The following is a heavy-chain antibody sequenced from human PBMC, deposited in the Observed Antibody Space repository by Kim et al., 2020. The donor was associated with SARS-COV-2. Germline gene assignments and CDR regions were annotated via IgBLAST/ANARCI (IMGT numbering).Heavy chain of an antibody. J-gene: IGHJ6*02. D-gene: IGHD5-12*01. CDR2: ISGSGGST. CDR1: GFTFSSYA. CDR3: AKDKRWLPSGYYGMDV. V-gene: IGHV3-23*01. Sequence: GGSLRLSCAASGFTFSSYAMSWVRQAPGKGLEWVSAISGSGGSTYYADSVKGRFTISRDNSKNTLYLQMNSLRAEDTAVYYCAKDKRWLPSGYYGMDVWGQGTTVTVSS.